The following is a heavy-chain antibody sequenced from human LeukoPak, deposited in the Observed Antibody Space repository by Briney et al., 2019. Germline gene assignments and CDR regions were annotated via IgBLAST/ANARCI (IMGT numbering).Heavy chain of an antibody. Sequence: ASVKVSCKASGYTFTKNHLHWVRQAPGQGLEWMGIINPSDGGTGYAQKFQGRVTMTRDTSTSTVYMEVSSLRSDDTAVYYCARGGYSYGSYYYYYMDVWGKGTTVTVSS. J-gene: IGHJ6*03. V-gene: IGHV1-46*01. D-gene: IGHD5-18*01. CDR2: INPSDGGT. CDR1: GYTFTKNH. CDR3: ARGGYSYGSYYYYYMDV.